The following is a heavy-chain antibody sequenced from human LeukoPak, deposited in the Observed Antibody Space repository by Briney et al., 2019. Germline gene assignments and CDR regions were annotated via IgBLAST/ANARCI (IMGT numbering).Heavy chain of an antibody. D-gene: IGHD2-2*01. J-gene: IGHJ6*02. CDR3: ARDHCVSSGCYEDYYYGMDV. V-gene: IGHV1-2*02. CDR2: INPNSGGT. CDR1: GYTFTGYY. Sequence: ASVKVSCKASGYTFTGYYMQWVRQAPGQGLEWMGWINPNSGGTNYAQKFQGRVTMTRDTSIGTAYMELSRLRSDDTAVYFCARDHCVSSGCYEDYYYGMDVWGRGTTVTVSS.